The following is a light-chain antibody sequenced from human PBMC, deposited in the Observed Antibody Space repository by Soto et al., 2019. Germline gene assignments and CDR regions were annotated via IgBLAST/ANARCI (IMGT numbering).Light chain of an antibody. Sequence: EIVLTQSPATLSLSPGNRATLSCRASESVSRYLAWYQQKPGQAPRLLIYDASNRATGIPARFSGSGSGTDFPLTITGLEPEDFAVYYCQQRSNWPSTFGGGTKVEIK. CDR2: DAS. V-gene: IGKV3-11*01. J-gene: IGKJ4*01. CDR1: ESVSRY. CDR3: QQRSNWPST.